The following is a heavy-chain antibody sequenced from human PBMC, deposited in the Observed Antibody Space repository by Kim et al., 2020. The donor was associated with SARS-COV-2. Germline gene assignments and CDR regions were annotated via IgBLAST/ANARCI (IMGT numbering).Heavy chain of an antibody. CDR1: GFTFSSYA. CDR2: ISGSGGST. Sequence: GGSLRLSCAASGFTFSSYAMSWVRQAPGKGLEWVSAISGSGGSTYYADSVKGRFTISRDNSKNTLYLQMNSLRAEDTAVYYCAKVGLDYDFWSGFDYWGQGTLVTVSS. J-gene: IGHJ4*02. CDR3: AKVGLDYDFWSGFDY. V-gene: IGHV3-23*01. D-gene: IGHD3-3*01.